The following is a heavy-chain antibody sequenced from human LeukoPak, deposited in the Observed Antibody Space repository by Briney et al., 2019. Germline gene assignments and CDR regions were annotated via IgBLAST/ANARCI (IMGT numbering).Heavy chain of an antibody. J-gene: IGHJ4*02. CDR2: IYTSGST. D-gene: IGHD2-15*01. CDR1: GGSIRSCCYY. CDR3: ARDQSVDYFDY. V-gene: IGHV4-39*07. Sequence: PSETLSLTCTVSGGSIRSCCYYWGWIRQPPGKGLEWIGRIYTSGSTNYNPSLKSRVTMSVDTSKNQFSLKLSSVTAADTAVYYCARDQSVDYFDYWGQGTLVTVSS.